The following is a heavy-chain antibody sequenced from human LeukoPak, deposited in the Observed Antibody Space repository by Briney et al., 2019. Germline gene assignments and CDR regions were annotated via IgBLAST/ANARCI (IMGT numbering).Heavy chain of an antibody. CDR1: GYTFTSYD. J-gene: IGHJ4*02. Sequence: ASVKVSCKASGYTFTSYDINWVRQATGRGLEWMGWMNPNSGNTGYAQKFQGRVTMTRNTSISTAYMELSSLRSEDTAVYYCARGWEWEQWPYYFDYWGQGTLVTVSS. V-gene: IGHV1-8*01. CDR3: ARGWEWEQWPYYFDY. CDR2: MNPNSGNT. D-gene: IGHD6-19*01.